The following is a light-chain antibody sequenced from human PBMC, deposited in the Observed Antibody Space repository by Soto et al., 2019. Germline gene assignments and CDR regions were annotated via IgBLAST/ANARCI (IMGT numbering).Light chain of an antibody. CDR2: DVS. J-gene: IGLJ1*01. V-gene: IGLV2-11*01. Sequence: QSALTQPRSVSGSPGQSVTISCAGTSSDVGGYDYVSWYQHHPGTAPKLMIYDVSMRPSGVPDRFSGSKSGNTASLTISGLQAEDEADYYCCSYAGSYTFCVFGTGTKLTVL. CDR1: SSDVGGYDY. CDR3: CSYAGSYTFCV.